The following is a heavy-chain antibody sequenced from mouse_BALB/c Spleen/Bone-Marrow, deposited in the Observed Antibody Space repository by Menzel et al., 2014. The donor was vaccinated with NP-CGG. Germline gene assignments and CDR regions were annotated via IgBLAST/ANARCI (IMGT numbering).Heavy chain of an antibody. CDR3: SHWAYYYAMDY. Sequence: VQLQQLGPGLVKPSQSLSLTCTVTGYSITSDYAWNWIRQFPENKLEWMGYISYSGSTSYNPSLKSRISITRDTSKNQFFLQLNSVTTEDTATYYCSHWAYYYAMDYWGQGTSVTVSS. CDR2: ISYSGST. J-gene: IGHJ4*01. D-gene: IGHD4-1*01. V-gene: IGHV3-2*02. CDR1: GYSITSDYA.